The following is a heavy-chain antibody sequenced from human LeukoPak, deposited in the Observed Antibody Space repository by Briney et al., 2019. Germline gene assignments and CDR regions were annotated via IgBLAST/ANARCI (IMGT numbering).Heavy chain of an antibody. D-gene: IGHD2-15*01. Sequence: PSETLSLTCTVSGGSISSGSYYWRWLRQPAGTGLEWIGRIYTSGSTNYNPSLKGRVTISVDTSKNQFSLKLSSVTAADTAVYYCASGGGWVYDYWGQGTLVTVSS. J-gene: IGHJ4*02. V-gene: IGHV4-61*02. CDR3: ASGGGWVYDY. CDR1: GGSISSGSYY. CDR2: IYTSGST.